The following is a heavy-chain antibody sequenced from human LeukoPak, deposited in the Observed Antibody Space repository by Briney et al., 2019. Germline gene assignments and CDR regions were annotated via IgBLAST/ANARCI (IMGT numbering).Heavy chain of an antibody. Sequence: SETLSLTCTVSGGSISSGSYYWNWIRQPAGKGLEWIGRIYTSGNTNYNPSLKSRVTISVDTSKNQFSLKLSSMTAADTAVYYCAREGLNMVRGVIPKEAWGWFDPWGQGTLVTVS. D-gene: IGHD3-10*01. CDR1: GGSISSGSYY. CDR3: AREGLNMVRGVIPKEAWGWFDP. CDR2: IYTSGNT. J-gene: IGHJ5*02. V-gene: IGHV4-61*02.